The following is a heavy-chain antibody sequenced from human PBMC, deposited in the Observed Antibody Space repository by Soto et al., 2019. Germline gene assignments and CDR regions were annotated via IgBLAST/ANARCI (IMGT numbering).Heavy chain of an antibody. Sequence: QVQLVQSGAEVKKPGSSVKVSCKASGGTFSSYAISWVRQAPGQGLEWMGGIIPIFGTANYAQKFQGRVPITADESPSTAYMELSSLRSEDTAVYYCARDSRYCSGGSCYSFDYWGQGTLVTVSS. CDR1: GGTFSSYA. V-gene: IGHV1-69*12. CDR2: IIPIFGTA. CDR3: ARDSRYCSGGSCYSFDY. J-gene: IGHJ4*02. D-gene: IGHD2-15*01.